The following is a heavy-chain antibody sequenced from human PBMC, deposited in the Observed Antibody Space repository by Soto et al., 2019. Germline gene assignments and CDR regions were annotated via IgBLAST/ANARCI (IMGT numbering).Heavy chain of an antibody. J-gene: IGHJ4*02. CDR1: GGAISGYY. D-gene: IGHD2-2*01. Sequence: PXASLSLTCTVCGGAISGYYWGWLRQPPGKGLEWIGYTYFSGSPNYNPSLKSRVTISVDTSKNEFSLKLTSMTAADTAAYYCARDPGNSSTWYFDKWGQGTLVTVSS. V-gene: IGHV4-59*01. CDR2: TYFSGSP. CDR3: ARDPGNSSTWYFDK.